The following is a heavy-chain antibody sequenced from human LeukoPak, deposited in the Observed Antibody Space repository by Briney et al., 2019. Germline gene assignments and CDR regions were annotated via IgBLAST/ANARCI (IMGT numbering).Heavy chain of an antibody. J-gene: IGHJ4*02. CDR2: INQDGSDK. Sequence: GGSLRLSCAASGLTFSIHWMNWVGQAPGKGLECVANINQDGSDKYYVDSVKGRFTISRDNTKNSLYLQMNSLRAEDTAAYYCATSRGYNSGYRALELPPSPIDWGQGALVTVSS. V-gene: IGHV3-7*01. CDR1: GLTFSIHW. D-gene: IGHD5-18*01. CDR3: ATSRGYNSGYRALELPPSPID.